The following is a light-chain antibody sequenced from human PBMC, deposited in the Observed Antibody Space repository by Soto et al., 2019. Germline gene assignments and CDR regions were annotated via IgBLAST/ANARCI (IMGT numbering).Light chain of an antibody. Sequence: QSVLTQPPSVSAAPGQKVTISCSGSSSNIGNNYVSWYQQLPGTAPKLLIYENNKRPSGIPDRFSGSKSGTSPTLGITGLQTGDEADYYCGTWDSSLSAGVFGGGTKLTVL. V-gene: IGLV1-51*02. CDR3: GTWDSSLSAGV. CDR2: ENN. J-gene: IGLJ3*02. CDR1: SSNIGNNY.